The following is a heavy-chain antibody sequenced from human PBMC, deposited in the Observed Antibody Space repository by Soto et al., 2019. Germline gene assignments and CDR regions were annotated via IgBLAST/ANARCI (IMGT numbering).Heavy chain of an antibody. V-gene: IGHV4-30-4*01. CDR3: ARVKEQLPVYFDY. J-gene: IGHJ4*02. Sequence: QVQLQESGPGLVKPSQTLSLTCTVSGGSISSGDYYWSWIRQPPGNGLEWIGYIYYSGSTYYNPSLKSRVTISVDTSKNQFSLKLSSVTAADTAVYYCARVKEQLPVYFDYWGQGTLVTVSS. D-gene: IGHD6-6*01. CDR1: GGSISSGDYY. CDR2: IYYSGST.